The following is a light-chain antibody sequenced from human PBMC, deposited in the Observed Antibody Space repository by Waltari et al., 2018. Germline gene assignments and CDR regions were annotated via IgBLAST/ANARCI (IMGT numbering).Light chain of an antibody. CDR2: WAS. V-gene: IGKV4-1*01. CDR1: QSVLYSSNNKNY. CDR3: QQYFTTPT. J-gene: IGKJ2*01. Sequence: DIVMTESPDALAVSLGERATINCKARQSVLYSSNNKNYLGWYQQKPGQPPRLLIYWASTRESGVPDRFSGSGSGTDFTLTISSLQAEDVAVYYCQQYFTTPTFGQGTKLEIK.